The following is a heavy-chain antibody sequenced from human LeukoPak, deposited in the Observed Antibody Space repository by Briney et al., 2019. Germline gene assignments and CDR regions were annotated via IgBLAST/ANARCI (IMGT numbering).Heavy chain of an antibody. V-gene: IGHV3-7*01. D-gene: IGHD2-21*02. CDR3: ARFAGDAFDY. CDR1: GFTVSSNY. CDR2: IKQDGSEK. Sequence: GGSLRLSCAASGFTVSSNYMSWVRQAPGKGLEWVANIKQDGSEKYYVDSVKGRFTISRDNAKNSLYLQMNSLRAEDTAVYYCARFAGDAFDYWGQGTLVTVSS. J-gene: IGHJ4*02.